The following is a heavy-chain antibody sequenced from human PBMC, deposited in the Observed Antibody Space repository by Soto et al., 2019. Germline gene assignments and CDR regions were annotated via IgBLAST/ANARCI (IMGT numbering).Heavy chain of an antibody. CDR3: ARGRPRGPLWDIVGATTYVDAFDI. D-gene: IGHD1-26*01. CDR1: GFTFSSYS. V-gene: IGHV3-48*02. Sequence: GGSLRLSCAASGFTFSSYSMNWVRQAPGKGLEWVSYISSSSSSTIYYADSVKGRFTISRDNAKNSLYLQMNSLRDEDTAVYYCARGRPRGPLWDIVGATTYVDAFDIWGQGTMVTVSS. CDR2: ISSSSSSTI. J-gene: IGHJ3*02.